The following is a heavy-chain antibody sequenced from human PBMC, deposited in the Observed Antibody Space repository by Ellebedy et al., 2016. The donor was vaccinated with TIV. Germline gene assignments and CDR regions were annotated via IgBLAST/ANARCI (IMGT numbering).Heavy chain of an antibody. CDR3: ARDLRGYTYGREYFQH. CDR1: GGSISSSSYY. CDR2: IFYSGST. V-gene: IGHV4-39*07. D-gene: IGHD5-18*01. Sequence: MPSEALSLTCTVSGGSISSSSYYWGWIRKPPGKGLEWIGSIFYSGSTYYNPSLKSRVTISVDTSKNQFSLKLSSVTAADTAVYYCARDLRGYTYGREYFQHWGQGTLVTVSS. J-gene: IGHJ1*01.